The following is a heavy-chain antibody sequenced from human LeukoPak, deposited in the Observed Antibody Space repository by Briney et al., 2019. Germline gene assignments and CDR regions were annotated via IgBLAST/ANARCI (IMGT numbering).Heavy chain of an antibody. Sequence: PSETLSLTCTVSGVSISSGIYYWDCVRQPPGQGLEWIGRIYSSGSTNYNPSLRSRVTISIDTSKNQFSLNLTSVTGAVTASYYCSRAGSPNWMDPWGQGTLVTVSS. D-gene: IGHD2-15*01. CDR2: IYSSGST. J-gene: IGHJ5*02. CDR1: GVSISSGIYY. V-gene: IGHV4-61*02. CDR3: SRAGSPNWMDP.